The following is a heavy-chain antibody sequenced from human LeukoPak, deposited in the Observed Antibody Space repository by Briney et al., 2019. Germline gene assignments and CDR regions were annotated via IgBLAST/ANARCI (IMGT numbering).Heavy chain of an antibody. D-gene: IGHD3-10*01. CDR3: ARRGYYGSGSYRLGWFDP. CDR1: GGSFSGYY. J-gene: IGHJ5*02. Sequence: PSETLSLTCAVYGGSFSGYYWSWIRQPPGKGLEWIGEINHSGSTNYNPSLKSRVTISVDTSKNQFSLKLSPVTAADTAVYYCARRGYYGSGSYRLGWFDPWGQGTLVTVSS. CDR2: INHSGST. V-gene: IGHV4-34*01.